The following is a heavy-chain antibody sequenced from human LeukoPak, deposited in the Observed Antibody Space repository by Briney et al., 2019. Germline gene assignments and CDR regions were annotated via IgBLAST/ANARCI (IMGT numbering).Heavy chain of an antibody. CDR3: VAGDWGARDSFDL. Sequence: GGSLRLSCAASGFTFDTHAMSWVRQAPGKGLEWISTMSGHGHNVYYADSVKGRFTISRDNAKNSFFLQMSSLRAEDTSVYYCVAGDWGARDSFDLWGRGTMVTVSS. CDR1: GFTFDTHA. J-gene: IGHJ3*01. CDR2: MSGHGHNV. D-gene: IGHD2-21*02. V-gene: IGHV3-21*01.